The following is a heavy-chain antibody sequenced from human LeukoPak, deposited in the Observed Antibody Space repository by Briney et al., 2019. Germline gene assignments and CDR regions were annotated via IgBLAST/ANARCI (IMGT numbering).Heavy chain of an antibody. CDR1: GFTFSNYN. V-gene: IGHV3-21*01. Sequence: GGSLRLSCADPGFTFSNYNMNWVRQAPGKAMEWVSSITSSGTYTFYADSVKGRFTISRDNAKNSLYLQMNSLRAEDTAVYYCARSYYYYYRDVWGKGTTVTVSS. J-gene: IGHJ6*03. CDR2: ITSSGTYT. CDR3: ARSYYYYYRDV.